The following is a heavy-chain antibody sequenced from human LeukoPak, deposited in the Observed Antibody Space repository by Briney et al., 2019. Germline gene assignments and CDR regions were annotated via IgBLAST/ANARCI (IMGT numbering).Heavy chain of an antibody. CDR3: TTELDIRPNHY. CDR2: IKRKSDGGTT. J-gene: IGHJ4*02. V-gene: IGHV3-15*01. D-gene: IGHD3-22*01. CDR1: GLTFSNAW. Sequence: GGSLRLSCAASGLTFSNAWMSWVRQAPGKGLEWVGRIKRKSDGGTTDYAAPVKGRFTISRDDSKNTLYLQMNSLKSEDTAVYYCTTELDIRPNHYRGQGTLVTVSS.